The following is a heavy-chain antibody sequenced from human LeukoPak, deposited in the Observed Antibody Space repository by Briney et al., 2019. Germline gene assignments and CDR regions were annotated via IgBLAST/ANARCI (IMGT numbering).Heavy chain of an antibody. CDR2: ISGSGGST. CDR3: AKLRSRLGYSSSWYGDWYFDL. V-gene: IGHV3-23*01. Sequence: PGGSLRLSCAASGFTFSSYGMSWVRQAPGKGLEWVSAISGSGGSTYYADSVKGRFTISRDNSKNTLYLQMNSLRAEDTAVYYCAKLRSRLGYSSSWYGDWYFDLWGRGTLVTVSS. D-gene: IGHD6-13*01. J-gene: IGHJ2*01. CDR1: GFTFSSYG.